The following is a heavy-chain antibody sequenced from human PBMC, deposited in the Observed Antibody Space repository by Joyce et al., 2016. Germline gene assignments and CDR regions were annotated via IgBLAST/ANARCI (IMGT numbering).Heavy chain of an antibody. CDR3: ARDRGKYHDFDY. CDR1: GFTFNNYW. V-gene: IGHV3-7*01. J-gene: IGHJ4*02. CDR2: IKQEGSEK. D-gene: IGHD2/OR15-2a*01. Sequence: EVQLVESGGGLVQPGGSLRLSCAASGFTFNNYWMSWVRQAPGKGLEWVANIKQEGSEKYYVDSIKGRFTIARDNAKNSLYLQMNSLRAEDTAVYYCARDRGKYHDFDYWGQGTLVTVSS.